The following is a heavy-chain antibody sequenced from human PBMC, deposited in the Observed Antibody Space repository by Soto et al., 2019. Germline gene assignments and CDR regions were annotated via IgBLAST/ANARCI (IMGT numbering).Heavy chain of an antibody. J-gene: IGHJ6*02. CDR3: ARDRSAGNYSYYGMDV. CDR1: GLPFNRNG. CDR2: IWYDGSKE. Sequence: GGSLRLSCAASGLPFNRNGMHWVRQAPGKGLEWVAVIWYDGSKEYYSDSVKGRFTISRDNSKNMLYLQMNSVRVEDTAVYFCARDRSAGNYSYYGMDVWGQGTTVTVSS. V-gene: IGHV3-33*01. D-gene: IGHD1-1*01.